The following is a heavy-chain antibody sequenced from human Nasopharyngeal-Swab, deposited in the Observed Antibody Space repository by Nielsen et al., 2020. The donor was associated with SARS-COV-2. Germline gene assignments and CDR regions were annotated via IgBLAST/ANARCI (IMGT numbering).Heavy chain of an antibody. CDR2: INHSGST. V-gene: IGHV4-34*01. D-gene: IGHD3-10*01. CDR3: ARGRGGWLGVNWFDP. J-gene: IGHJ5*02. Sequence: RQAPGKGLEWIGEINHSGSTNYNPSLKSRVTISVDTSKNQFSLKLSSVTAADTAVYYCARGRGGWLGVNWFDPWGQGTLVTASS.